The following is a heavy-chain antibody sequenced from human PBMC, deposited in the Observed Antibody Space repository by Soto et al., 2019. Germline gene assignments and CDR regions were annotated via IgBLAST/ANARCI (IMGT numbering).Heavy chain of an antibody. CDR2: ISSSSSYI. Sequence: GGSLRLSCAASGFTFSSYSMNWVRQAPGKGLEWVSSISSSSSYIYYADSVKGRFTISRDNAKNSLYLQMNSLRAEDTAVYYCARRLPQSGNFQHWGQGTLVTVSS. J-gene: IGHJ1*01. D-gene: IGHD3-10*01. CDR1: GFTFSSYS. V-gene: IGHV3-21*01. CDR3: ARRLPQSGNFQH.